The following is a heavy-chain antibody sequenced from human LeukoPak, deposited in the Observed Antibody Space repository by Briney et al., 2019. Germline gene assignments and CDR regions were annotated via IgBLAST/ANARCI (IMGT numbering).Heavy chain of an antibody. CDR1: GDSISSYY. D-gene: IGHD5-12*01. J-gene: IGHJ4*02. CDR2: IYTSGST. CDR3: ARRDFSGYFSFDY. V-gene: IGHV4-4*09. Sequence: PSETLSLTCTVSGDSISSYYWNWIRQPPGKGLEWIGYIYTSGSTNYNPSLKSRVTISRDTSKNQFSLKLSSVTDADTAVYYCARRDFSGYFSFDYWGQGTLVTVSS.